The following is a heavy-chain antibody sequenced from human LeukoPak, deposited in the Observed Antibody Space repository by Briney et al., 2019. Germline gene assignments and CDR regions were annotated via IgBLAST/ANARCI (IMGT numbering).Heavy chain of an antibody. D-gene: IGHD6-13*01. V-gene: IGHV3-21*01. J-gene: IGHJ4*02. CDR1: GFTFSSYS. CDR2: ISSSSNYI. CDR3: ARATGYDATFDY. Sequence: KTGGSLRLSCAASGFTFSSYSMNWVRQAPGKGLEWVSSISSSSNYIYNADSVKGRFTISRDNAKNSLYLQMNSLRAEDTAPYYCARATGYDATFDYWGQGTLVTVSS.